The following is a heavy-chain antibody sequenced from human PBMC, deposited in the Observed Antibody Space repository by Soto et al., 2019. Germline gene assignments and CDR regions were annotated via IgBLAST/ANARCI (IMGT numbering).Heavy chain of an antibody. D-gene: IGHD1-26*01. V-gene: IGHV3-33*01. CDR3: ASDLVGASDSYGLDV. CDR2: IWRDGNNK. Sequence: LRLSCAASGFTFSNYGMHWVRQAPGKGLEWVAIIWRDGNNKYYADSVRGRFIISRDNSKNRLYLQMNSLRAEDTAVYYCASDLVGASDSYGLDVWGQGTPVTVSS. J-gene: IGHJ6*02. CDR1: GFTFSNYG.